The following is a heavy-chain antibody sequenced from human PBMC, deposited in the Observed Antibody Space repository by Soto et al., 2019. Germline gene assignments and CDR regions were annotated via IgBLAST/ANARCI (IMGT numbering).Heavy chain of an antibody. V-gene: IGHV1-18*01. Sequence: QVLLVQSGAEVKKPGASVRVSCKTSGYTFRNYGISWVRQAPGRGLEWMGWISADNGHTNFTQKLQGRVTMTTDTTTSTAYRELRSLRSDDTAVYYCARDDRRAMAGDNWFDPWGQGTLVTVSS. D-gene: IGHD6-19*01. CDR1: GYTFRNYG. J-gene: IGHJ5*02. CDR3: ARDDRRAMAGDNWFDP. CDR2: ISADNGHT.